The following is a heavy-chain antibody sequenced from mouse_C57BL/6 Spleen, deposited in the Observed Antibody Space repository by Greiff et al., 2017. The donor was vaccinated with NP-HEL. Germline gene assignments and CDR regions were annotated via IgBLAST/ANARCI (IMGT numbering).Heavy chain of an antibody. CDR2: IDPSDSYT. J-gene: IGHJ3*01. CDR1: GYTFTSYW. Sequence: QVQLQQPGAELVRPGTSVKLSCKASGYTFTSYWMHWVKQRPGQGLEWIGVIDPSDSYTNYNQKFKGKATLTVDTSSSTAYMQLSSLTSEDSAVYYCARGSDSSGYTWFAYWGQGTLVTVSA. D-gene: IGHD3-2*02. V-gene: IGHV1-59*01. CDR3: ARGSDSSGYTWFAY.